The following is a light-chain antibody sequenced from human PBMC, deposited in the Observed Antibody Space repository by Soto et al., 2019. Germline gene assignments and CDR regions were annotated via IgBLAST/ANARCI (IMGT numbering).Light chain of an antibody. CDR3: CSYAGSYSYV. V-gene: IGLV2-11*01. CDR2: DVS. CDR1: SSDVGNYNY. J-gene: IGLJ1*01. Sequence: QSALTQPRSVSGSPGQSVTISCTGTSSDVGNYNYVSWYQQHPGKAPKLMIYDVSKQPSGVPDRFSGSKSGNTASLTISGLQAEDEADYYCCSYAGSYSYVFGTGTKVTVL.